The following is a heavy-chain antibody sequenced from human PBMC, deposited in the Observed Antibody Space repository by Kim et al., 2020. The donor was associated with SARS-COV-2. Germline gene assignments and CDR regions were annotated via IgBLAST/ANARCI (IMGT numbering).Heavy chain of an antibody. CDR3: ARAPPVRTSGGLDY. CDR2: INPTGGST. D-gene: IGHD2-15*01. CDR1: GYTLTRYH. Sequence: ASVKVSCKASGYTLTRYHMHWVRQAPGQGLEWMGIINPTGGSTSYAQKFQGRVTMTRDTSTSTVYMELSSLRSEDTAVYYCARAPPVRTSGGLDYWGQGTLVTVSS. J-gene: IGHJ4*02. V-gene: IGHV1-46*01.